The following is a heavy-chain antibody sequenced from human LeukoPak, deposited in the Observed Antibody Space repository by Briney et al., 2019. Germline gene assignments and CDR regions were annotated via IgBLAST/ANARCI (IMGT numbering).Heavy chain of an antibody. J-gene: IGHJ4*02. D-gene: IGHD1-26*01. CDR3: AVTPDSGSYYGRLDY. CDR2: IYTSGST. CDR1: GGSISNSF. V-gene: IGHV4-4*09. Sequence: SETLSLTCTVSGGSISNSFWGWIRQPPGRGLEWIGYIYTSGSTNYNPSLKSRVTISVDTSKNQFSLKLSSVTAADTAVYYCAVTPDSGSYYGRLDYWGQGTLVTVSS.